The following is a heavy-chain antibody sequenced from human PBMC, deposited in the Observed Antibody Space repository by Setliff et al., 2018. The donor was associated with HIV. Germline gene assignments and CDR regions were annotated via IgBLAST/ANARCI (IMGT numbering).Heavy chain of an antibody. D-gene: IGHD5-12*01. CDR1: GFTFGDYA. Sequence: LRLSCTTSGFTFGDYAMSWVRQAPGKGLEWVGFIRSKPYGGTEYAASVKGRFTVSRDDSKSIAYLQMNSLKTEDTAVYYCTRAPRRDGYTQPYYYYYMDVWGKGTTVTVSS. CDR2: IRSKPYGGT. CDR3: TRAPRRDGYTQPYYYYYMDV. J-gene: IGHJ6*03. V-gene: IGHV3-49*04.